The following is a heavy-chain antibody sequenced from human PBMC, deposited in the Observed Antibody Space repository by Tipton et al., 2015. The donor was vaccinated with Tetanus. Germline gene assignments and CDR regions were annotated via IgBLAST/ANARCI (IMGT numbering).Heavy chain of an antibody. J-gene: IGHJ3*02. V-gene: IGHV4-4*02. CDR1: GGSISSSNW. CDR3: ARVFVGVYAFDI. Sequence: TLSLTCAVSGGSISSSNWWSWVRQPPGKGLEWIGKIYHSGSTNYNPSLNSRVTISVDKSKNQFSLKLSSVTAADTAVYYCARVFVGVYAFDIWGQGTMVPVSS. D-gene: IGHD1-26*01. CDR2: IYHSGST.